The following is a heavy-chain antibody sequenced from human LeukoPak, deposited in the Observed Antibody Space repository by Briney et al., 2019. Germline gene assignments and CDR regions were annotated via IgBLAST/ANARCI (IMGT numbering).Heavy chain of an antibody. CDR2: ISASGGGT. CDR1: EFTFSSYA. CDR3: AKYVTAKGPPYGLDV. J-gene: IGHJ6*02. D-gene: IGHD1-14*01. V-gene: IGHV3-23*01. Sequence: GGSLRLSCATSEFTFSSYAMHWVRQGPGKGLEWVSGISASGGGTYYLDSVKGRFTISRDNSKNTLYLQMNSLRAEDTAIYYCAKYVTAKGPPYGLDVWGQGTTVTVSS.